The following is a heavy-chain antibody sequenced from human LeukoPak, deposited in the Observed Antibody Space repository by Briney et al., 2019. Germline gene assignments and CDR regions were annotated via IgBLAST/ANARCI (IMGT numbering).Heavy chain of an antibody. Sequence: GRSLRLSCAASGFTFSSYAMSWVRQAPGKGLEWVSGISGSGGSTYYADSVKGRFTISRDNSKNTLYLQMNSLRAEDTAVYYCAKTLNGYYSSYYYYYGMDVWGQGTTVTVSS. D-gene: IGHD3-22*01. V-gene: IGHV3-23*01. CDR3: AKTLNGYYSSYYYYYGMDV. CDR2: ISGSGGST. J-gene: IGHJ6*02. CDR1: GFTFSSYA.